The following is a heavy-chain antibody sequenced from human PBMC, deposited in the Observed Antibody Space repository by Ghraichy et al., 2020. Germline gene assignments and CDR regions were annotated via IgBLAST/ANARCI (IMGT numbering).Heavy chain of an antibody. CDR2: SNHRGST. Sequence: SETLSLTCAVYGGSFSGYYWSWMLQHPGKGLVWIVESNHRGSTNYNPSLKSQVTISVDTSKNQFSLKLSAVTAADTAVYYCASRQGGNSEDYWGQGTLVTGSS. V-gene: IGHV4-34*01. J-gene: IGHJ4*02. CDR3: ASRQGGNSEDY. D-gene: IGHD4-23*01. CDR1: GGSFSGYY.